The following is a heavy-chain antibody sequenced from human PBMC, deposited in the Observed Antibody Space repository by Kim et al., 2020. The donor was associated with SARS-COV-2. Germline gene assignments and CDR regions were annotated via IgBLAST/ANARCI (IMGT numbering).Heavy chain of an antibody. Sequence: SVKVSCKASGGTFSSYAISWVRQAPGQGLEWMGGIIPIFGTANYAQKFQGRVTITAHESTSTAYMELSSLRSEDTAVYYCAAGGDIVVVPAAMLYYGMDVWGQGTTVTVSS. V-gene: IGHV1-69*13. CDR3: AAGGDIVVVPAAMLYYGMDV. CDR2: IIPIFGTA. D-gene: IGHD2-2*01. J-gene: IGHJ6*02. CDR1: GGTFSSYA.